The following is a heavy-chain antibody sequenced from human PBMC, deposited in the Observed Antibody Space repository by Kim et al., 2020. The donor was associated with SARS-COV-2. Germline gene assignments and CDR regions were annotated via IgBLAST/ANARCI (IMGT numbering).Heavy chain of an antibody. CDR3: AKDSSSSYYYGMDV. V-gene: IGHV3-9*01. Sequence: ADSVKGRFTISRDNATNSLYLQMNSLRAEDTALYYCAKDSSSSYYYGMDVWGQGTTVTVSS. D-gene: IGHD6-6*01. J-gene: IGHJ6*02.